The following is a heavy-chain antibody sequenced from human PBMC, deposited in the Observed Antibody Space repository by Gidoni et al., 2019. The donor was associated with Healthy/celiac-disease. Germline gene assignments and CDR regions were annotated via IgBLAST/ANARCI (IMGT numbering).Heavy chain of an antibody. CDR1: GFTFSSYG. V-gene: IGHV3-30*18. Sequence: QVQLVESGGGVVQPGRSLRLSCAASGFTFSSYGMHWVRQAPGKGLEWVAVISYDGSNKYYADSVKGRFTISRDNSKNTLYLQMNSLRAEDTAVYYCAKEPKTGFWSGLKDYWGQGTLVTVSS. CDR2: ISYDGSNK. CDR3: AKEPKTGFWSGLKDY. D-gene: IGHD3-3*01. J-gene: IGHJ4*02.